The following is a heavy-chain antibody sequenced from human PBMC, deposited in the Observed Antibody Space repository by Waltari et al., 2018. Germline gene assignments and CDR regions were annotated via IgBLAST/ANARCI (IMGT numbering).Heavy chain of an antibody. V-gene: IGHV4-34*01. CDR1: GGSFGGYY. Sequence: QVQLQQWGAGLLKPAETLSLTGAVYGGSFGGYYWSWIRQPPGKGLEWIGEINDSGSTNYNPSLKSRVTISVDTSKNQFSLKLSSVTAADTAVYYCARVGRKDVWGKGTTVTVSS. CDR3: ARVGRKDV. J-gene: IGHJ6*04. CDR2: INDSGST.